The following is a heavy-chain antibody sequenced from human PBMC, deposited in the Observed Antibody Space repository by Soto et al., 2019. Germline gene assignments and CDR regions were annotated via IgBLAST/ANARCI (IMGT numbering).Heavy chain of an antibody. CDR2: IPRLETT. CDR1: GVTMSYCGDS. Sequence: TLHITSRVSGVTMSYCGDSWSWIRQSTGKVLEWLGYIPRLETTYHNPSFKSRLSLSIDRTRNQCSLSRSSMTAADKAGYYCTRGGGDDSFDFWGQG. J-gene: IGHJ4*02. D-gene: IGHD2-21*02. V-gene: IGHV4-30-2*06. CDR3: TRGGGDDSFDF.